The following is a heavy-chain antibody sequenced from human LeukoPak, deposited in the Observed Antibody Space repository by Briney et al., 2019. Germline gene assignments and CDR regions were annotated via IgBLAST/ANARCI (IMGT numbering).Heavy chain of an antibody. CDR1: GGSFSGYY. Sequence: SETLSLTCAVYGGSFSGYYWSWTRQPPGKGLEWIGEINHSGSTNYNPSLKSRVTISVDTSKNQFSLKLSSVTAADTAVYYCARGPSWRYSTKYYFDYWGQGTLVTVSS. CDR3: ARGPSWRYSTKYYFDY. CDR2: INHSGST. V-gene: IGHV4-34*01. D-gene: IGHD6-13*01. J-gene: IGHJ4*02.